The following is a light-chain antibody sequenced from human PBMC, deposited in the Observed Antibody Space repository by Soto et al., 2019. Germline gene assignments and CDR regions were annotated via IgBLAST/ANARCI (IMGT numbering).Light chain of an antibody. CDR1: QTLLHSNGKSY. V-gene: IGKV2D-29*01. J-gene: IGKJ4*01. Sequence: EIVMTQTPLSLSVTPGQSASISCRSSQTLLHSNGKSYLYWYLQKAGQAPQLLIYEVSKRFSGVPDRISGIGAGTDFTLKISRLEAEDVGVYYCLQSLHFPLTFGGGTKGEIK. CDR3: LQSLHFPLT. CDR2: EVS.